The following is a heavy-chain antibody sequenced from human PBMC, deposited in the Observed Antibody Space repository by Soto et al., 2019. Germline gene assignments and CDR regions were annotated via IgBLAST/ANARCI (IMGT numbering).Heavy chain of an antibody. CDR3: GRVGDYNFWSGPGY. J-gene: IGHJ4*02. CDR2: TRNKANRYTT. D-gene: IGHD3-3*01. V-gene: IGHV3-72*01. Sequence: PGGSLRLSCAASGFSFSDHYMDWVRQAPGKGLEWVARTRNKANRYTTEYAASVKGRFTISRDDSKNSLYLQMSSLQTEDTAVYYCGRVGDYNFWSGPGYWGQGTLVTVSS. CDR1: GFSFSDHY.